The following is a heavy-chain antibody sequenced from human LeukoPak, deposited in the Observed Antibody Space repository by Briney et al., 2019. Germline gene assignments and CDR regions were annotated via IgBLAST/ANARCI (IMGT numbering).Heavy chain of an antibody. CDR3: AKVATVTTYYYYYYMDV. CDR2: ISGRCTHT. Sequence: PGGSLTLPCAASGFTFSSYAKSWLRQAPGKGLEWVLTISGRCTHTFYADSEKGRLTIPRDNTKNTLHLQMSSLRAEDTAVCYCAKVATVTTYYYYYYMDVWGKGTTVTVSS. CDR1: GFTFSSYA. D-gene: IGHD4-17*01. J-gene: IGHJ6*03. V-gene: IGHV3-23*01.